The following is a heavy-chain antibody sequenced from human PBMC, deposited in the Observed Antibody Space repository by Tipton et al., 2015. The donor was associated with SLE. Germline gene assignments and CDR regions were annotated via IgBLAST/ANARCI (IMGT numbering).Heavy chain of an antibody. CDR1: GFTFSSYT. Sequence: SLRLSCAASGFTFSSYTMNWVRQAPGQGLEWVSYITSSSSHIYYADSVKGRFTISRDNAKNTLYLQMNSLRAEDTAVYYCARVRVITGTTSLGYWGQGTLVTVSS. CDR2: ITSSSSHI. CDR3: ARVRVITGTTSLGY. D-gene: IGHD1-7*01. J-gene: IGHJ4*02. V-gene: IGHV3-21*05.